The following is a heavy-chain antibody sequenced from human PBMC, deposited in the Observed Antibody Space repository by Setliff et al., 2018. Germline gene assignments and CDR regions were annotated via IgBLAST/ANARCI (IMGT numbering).Heavy chain of an antibody. D-gene: IGHD2-8*02. CDR3: VRSSAPQIVLAADFDR. CDR2: ISPYTGNT. V-gene: IGHV1-18*01. Sequence: ASVKVSCKTSGHTFTNFGISWVRQAPGQGLEWLGSISPYTGNTNYPERLQGRITMTTDTLTSTVYMELRSLRPDDTALYYCVRSSAPQIVLAADFDRWGQGTLVTVSS. J-gene: IGHJ4*02. CDR1: GHTFTNFG.